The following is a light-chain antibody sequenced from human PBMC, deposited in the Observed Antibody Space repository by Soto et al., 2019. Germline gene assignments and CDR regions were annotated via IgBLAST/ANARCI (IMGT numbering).Light chain of an antibody. J-gene: IGKJ5*01. V-gene: IGKV1-39*01. CDR3: QQSYSTPTIT. CDR2: AAS. CDR1: QTVSRY. Sequence: DIQLTPSPSSLSASVGDPVTITCRASQTVSRYLNWYQQKSGTAHKLLIYAASTLHTGVPSRFSGSGSGTDFTLTISSLQPEDFATYYGQQSYSTPTITFGQGTRLEIK.